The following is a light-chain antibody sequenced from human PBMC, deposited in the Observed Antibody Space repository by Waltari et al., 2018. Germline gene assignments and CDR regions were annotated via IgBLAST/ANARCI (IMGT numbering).Light chain of an antibody. CDR3: QQYYSSPVT. J-gene: IGKJ4*01. V-gene: IGKV4-1*01. CDR2: WAS. Sequence: IVMTQSPDALAVALGERPTISSKSGQSVYYSSNNKNHLAWYQQKSGQRPKLLISWASTRESAVPARFSVRGSGADFTLSISNLQTEDVAVYFCQQYYSSPVTFGGGTTVEL. CDR1: QSVYYSSNNKNH.